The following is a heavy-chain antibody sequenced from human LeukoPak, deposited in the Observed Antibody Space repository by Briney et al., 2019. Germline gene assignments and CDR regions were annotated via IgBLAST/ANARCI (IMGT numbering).Heavy chain of an antibody. CDR2: IIPIFGTA. Sequence: SVKVSCKASGYTFTSYGISWVRQAPGQGLEWMGGIIPIFGTANYAQKFQGRVTITADKSTSTAYMELSSLRSEDTAVYYCARSTIFGVVIAYYYYMDVWGKGTTVTVSS. D-gene: IGHD3-3*01. CDR1: GYTFTSYG. V-gene: IGHV1-69*06. J-gene: IGHJ6*03. CDR3: ARSTIFGVVIAYYYYMDV.